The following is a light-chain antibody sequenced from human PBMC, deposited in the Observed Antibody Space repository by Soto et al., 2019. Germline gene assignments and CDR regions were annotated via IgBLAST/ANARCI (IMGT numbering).Light chain of an antibody. Sequence: EIVMTQSPASLSVSRGERASLSCRSSQGVSSGHLAWYQQKPGQAPRLVIYGASTRATGIPARFSGSGSGTDYTLTISSLQSEDFAVYYCQQYHNWPPETFGPGTKVDIK. CDR1: QGVSSGH. CDR3: QQYHNWPPET. J-gene: IGKJ3*01. CDR2: GAS. V-gene: IGKV3-15*01.